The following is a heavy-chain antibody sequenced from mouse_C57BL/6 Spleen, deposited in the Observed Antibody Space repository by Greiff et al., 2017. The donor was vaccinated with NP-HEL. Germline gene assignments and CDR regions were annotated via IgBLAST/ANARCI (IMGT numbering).Heavy chain of an antibody. CDR2: IYPGDGDT. J-gene: IGHJ2*01. D-gene: IGHD1-3*01. CDR1: GYAFSSSW. Sequence: QVQLQQSGPELVKPGASVKISCTASGYAFSSSWMNWVQQRPGKGLEWIGRIYPGDGDTNYNGKFKGKATLTADKSSSTAYMQLSSLPSEDSAVYFCRSGGFDYWGQGTTLTVSS. CDR3: RSGGFDY. V-gene: IGHV1-82*01.